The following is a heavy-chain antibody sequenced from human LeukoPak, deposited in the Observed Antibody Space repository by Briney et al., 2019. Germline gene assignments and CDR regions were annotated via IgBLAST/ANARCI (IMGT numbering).Heavy chain of an antibody. V-gene: IGHV1-2*02. CDR3: ARGRGYSYGNHDY. CDR1: GYTFTGYY. Sequence: WASVKVSCKDSGYTFTGYYMHWVRQAPGQGLEWMGWINPNSGGTNYEQKFQGRVTMTRDTSISTAYMELSRLRSDDTAVYYCARGRGYSYGNHDYWGQGTLVTVSS. J-gene: IGHJ4*02. CDR2: INPNSGGT. D-gene: IGHD5-18*01.